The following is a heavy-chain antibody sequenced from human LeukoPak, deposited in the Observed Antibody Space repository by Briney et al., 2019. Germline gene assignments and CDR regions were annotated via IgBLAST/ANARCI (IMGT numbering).Heavy chain of an antibody. CDR2: IGYEGVHK. CDR3: AKDLHGGYSSDY. Sequence: GGSLILSCAASGFTFNNFGMHWVRQAPGKGLEWVSFIGYEGVHKYYADSVKGRFTISKDNSKATLYLQMNSLRPEDTAVYYCAKDLHGGYSSDYWGQGTLVTVFS. D-gene: IGHD4-23*01. J-gene: IGHJ4*02. V-gene: IGHV3-30*02. CDR1: GFTFNNFG.